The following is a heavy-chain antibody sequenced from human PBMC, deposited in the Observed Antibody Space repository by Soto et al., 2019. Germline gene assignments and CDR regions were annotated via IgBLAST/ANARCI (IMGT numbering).Heavy chain of an antibody. J-gene: IGHJ2*01. CDR3: ARVIAAQGDWYFDL. Sequence: PGGSLRLSCAASGFTVSSNYMSWVRQAPGKGLEWVSVIYSGGSTYYADSVKGRFTISRDNSKNTLYLQMNSLRAEDTAVYYCARVIAAQGDWYFDLWGRGTLVTVSS. CDR2: IYSGGST. V-gene: IGHV3-66*01. CDR1: GFTVSSNY. D-gene: IGHD6-13*01.